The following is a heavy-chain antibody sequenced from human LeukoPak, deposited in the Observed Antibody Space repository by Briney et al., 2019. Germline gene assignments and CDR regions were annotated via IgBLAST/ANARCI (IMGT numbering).Heavy chain of an antibody. V-gene: IGHV3-48*01. CDR2: ISSSSSTI. D-gene: IGHD3-10*01. CDR3: ARDTVRGSYYMDV. Sequence: PGGSLRLSCAASGFTFSSYSMNWVRQAPGKGLEWASYISSSSSTIYYADSVKGRFTISRDNAKNSLYLQMNSLRAEDTAVYYCARDTVRGSYYMDVWGKGTTVTVSS. J-gene: IGHJ6*03. CDR1: GFTFSSYS.